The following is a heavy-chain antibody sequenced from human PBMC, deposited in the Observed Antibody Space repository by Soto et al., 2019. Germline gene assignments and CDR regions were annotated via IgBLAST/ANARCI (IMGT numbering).Heavy chain of an antibody. CDR2: MNPYNGNT. V-gene: IGHV1-8*01. CDR3: ARGPGDRGYFDY. Sequence: GASVKVSCKASGYTFTSYDINWVRQAPGQGLEWMGWMNPYNGNTGYAQDFQGRVTMTRNTSINTANMELRSLRSDDTAVYNCARGPGDRGYFDYWGQGALGTVSS. D-gene: IGHD3-16*01. J-gene: IGHJ4*02. CDR1: GYTFTSYD.